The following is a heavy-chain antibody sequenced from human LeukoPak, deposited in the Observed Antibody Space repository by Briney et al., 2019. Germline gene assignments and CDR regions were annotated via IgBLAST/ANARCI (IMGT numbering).Heavy chain of an antibody. CDR1: GGSISSYY. V-gene: IGHV4-59*01. CDR3: ARLYYDSSGHY. D-gene: IGHD3-22*01. J-gene: IGHJ4*02. CDR2: IYYSGST. Sequence: SETLSHTCSLCGGSISSYYWRWLRQRPGKGLEWMGYIYYSGSTNYNPSLNSRVTISVDTSKNQFSLKLSSVTAADTAVYYCARLYYDSSGHYWGQGTLVTVYS.